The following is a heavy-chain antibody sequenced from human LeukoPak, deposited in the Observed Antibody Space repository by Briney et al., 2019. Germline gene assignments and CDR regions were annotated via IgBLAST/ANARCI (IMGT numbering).Heavy chain of an antibody. J-gene: IGHJ4*02. V-gene: IGHV4-39*01. D-gene: IGHD3-3*01. CDR1: GGSISSSSYY. Sequence: SETLSLTCTVSGGSISSSSYYWGWIRQPPGKGLEWIGSIYYSGSTYYNPSLKSQVTISVDTSKNQFSLKLSSVTAADTAVYYCARRAVRTIFGVRDWGQGTLVTVSS. CDR2: IYYSGST. CDR3: ARRAVRTIFGVRD.